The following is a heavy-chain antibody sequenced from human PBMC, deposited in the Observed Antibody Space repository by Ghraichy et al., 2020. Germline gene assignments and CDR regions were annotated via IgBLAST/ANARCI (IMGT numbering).Heavy chain of an antibody. D-gene: IGHD4-23*01. CDR1: GGSISSGDYY. V-gene: IGHV4-30-4*01. CDR2: IYYSGST. Sequence: SETLSLTCTVSGGSISSGDYYWSWIRQPPGKGLEWIGYIYYSGSTYYNPSLKSRVTISVDTSKNQFSLKLSSVTAADTAVYDCARVEVNYYFDYWGQGTLVTVSS. J-gene: IGHJ4*02. CDR3: ARVEVNYYFDY.